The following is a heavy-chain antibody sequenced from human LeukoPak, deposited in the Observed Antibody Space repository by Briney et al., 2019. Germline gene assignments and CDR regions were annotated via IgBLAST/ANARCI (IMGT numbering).Heavy chain of an antibody. V-gene: IGHV4-59*01. Sequence: PSETLSLTCTVSGGSISSYYWSWIRQPPGKGLEWIGYIYYSGSTNYNPSLKSRVTISLDTSKNQFSLKLSSVSAADTAVYYCARGPSVAAGFFDYWGQGTLVTVSS. J-gene: IGHJ4*02. CDR1: GGSISSYY. CDR3: ARGPSVAAGFFDY. CDR2: IYYSGST. D-gene: IGHD6-13*01.